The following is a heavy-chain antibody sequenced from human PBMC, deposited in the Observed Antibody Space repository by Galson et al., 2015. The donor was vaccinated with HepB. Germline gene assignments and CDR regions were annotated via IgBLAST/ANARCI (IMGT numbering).Heavy chain of an antibody. CDR1: GFTFSGYS. CDR3: ARDARPRYGPLPGFHVFDY. Sequence: SLRLSCAASGFTFSGYSMNWVRRAPGKGLEWVSSISFTNNFINYADSVKGRFTISGGKAKNSLYLQMSSLRAEDTAVYYCARDARPRYGPLPGFHVFDYWGQGILVAVSS. V-gene: IGHV3-21*01. J-gene: IGHJ4*02. CDR2: ISFTNNFI. D-gene: IGHD3-9*01.